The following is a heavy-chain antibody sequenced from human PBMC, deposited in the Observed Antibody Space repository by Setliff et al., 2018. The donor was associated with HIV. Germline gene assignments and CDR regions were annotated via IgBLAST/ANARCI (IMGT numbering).Heavy chain of an antibody. J-gene: IGHJ4*02. D-gene: IGHD3-10*01. CDR3: ARVQVSGTYPIDY. CDR1: GGSFSGYY. Sequence: PSETLSLTCAVYGGSFSGYYWSWIRQPPGKGLEWIGEIYHSGSTYYNPSLKSRVTISVDTSKNQFSLKLSSVTAADTAVYYCARVQVSGTYPIDYWGQGTLVTVSS. V-gene: IGHV4-34*01. CDR2: IYHSGST.